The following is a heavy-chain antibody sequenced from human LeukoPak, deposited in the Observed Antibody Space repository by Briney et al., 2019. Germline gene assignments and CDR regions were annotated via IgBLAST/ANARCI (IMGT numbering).Heavy chain of an antibody. CDR2: IYYSGST. D-gene: IGHD3-10*01. Sequence: PSETLSLTCTVSGGSISSSSYYWGWIRQPPGKGLEWIGSIYYSGSTYYNPSLKSRVTISVDTSKNQFSLKLSSVTAADTAAYYCARLQGYYGSGSYHFDYWGQGTLVTVSS. J-gene: IGHJ4*02. V-gene: IGHV4-39*01. CDR1: GGSISSSSYY. CDR3: ARLQGYYGSGSYHFDY.